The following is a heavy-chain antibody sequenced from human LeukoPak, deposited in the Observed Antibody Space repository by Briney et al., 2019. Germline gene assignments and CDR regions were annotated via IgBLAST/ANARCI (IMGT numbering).Heavy chain of an antibody. J-gene: IGHJ5*02. CDR1: GFSISSYY. CDR3: ARDSPHRGLNP. Sequence: PGGSLRLSCAASGFSISSYYMHWLRKVPGKGLEWVSRFVSDDNRAYADSVKGRFTISRDNAKNTLFLQMNSLRAEDTAVYYCARDSPHRGLNPWGQGTLVTVSS. D-gene: IGHD3/OR15-3a*01. CDR2: FVSDDNRA. V-gene: IGHV3-74*01.